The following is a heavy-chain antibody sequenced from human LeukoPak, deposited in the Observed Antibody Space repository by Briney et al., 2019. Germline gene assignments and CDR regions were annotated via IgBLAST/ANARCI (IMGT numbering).Heavy chain of an antibody. D-gene: IGHD3-10*01. J-gene: IGHJ4*02. CDR3: AKVRGRVQGPDFGYYFDY. Sequence: DSVKGRFTISRDNSKNTLYLQMNSLRADDTAVYYCAKVRGRVQGPDFGYYFDYWGQGTVVTVSS. V-gene: IGHV3-23*01.